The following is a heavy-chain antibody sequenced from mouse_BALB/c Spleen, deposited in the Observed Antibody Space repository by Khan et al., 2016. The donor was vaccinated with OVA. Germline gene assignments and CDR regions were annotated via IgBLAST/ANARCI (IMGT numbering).Heavy chain of an antibody. J-gene: IGHJ2*01. CDR3: AGRFDY. CDR1: GHTFTDYH. V-gene: IGHV1-84*02. Sequence: QVQLQPSRPELVKPGTSVKISCKASGHTFTDYHINWVKQKPGQGLEWIGWIYPGSANTKYSETFKGKATLTVDTSSSTAYMQLGSRTSEDTAVYFCAGRFDYWGQGTTLTVSS. CDR2: IYPGSANT.